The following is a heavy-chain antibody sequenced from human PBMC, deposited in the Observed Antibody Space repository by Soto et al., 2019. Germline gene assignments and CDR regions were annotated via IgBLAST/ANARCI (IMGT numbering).Heavy chain of an antibody. V-gene: IGHV3-23*01. D-gene: IGHD1-26*01. J-gene: IGHJ4*02. CDR3: AKRGESYSQSLAIHFDY. CDR2: IKNSGDRT. Sequence: EVQLLESGGGLVQPGGSLRLSCAASGFTFSNYAMSWVRQAPGKGLEWVSSIKNSGDRTYYADSVKGRFTISRDNSKNTLDLQMSSLRAEDTAVYYCAKRGESYSQSLAIHFDYWGQGILVTVSS. CDR1: GFTFSNYA.